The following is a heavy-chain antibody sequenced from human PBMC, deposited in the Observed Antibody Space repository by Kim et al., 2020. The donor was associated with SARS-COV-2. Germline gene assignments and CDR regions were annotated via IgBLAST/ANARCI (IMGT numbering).Heavy chain of an antibody. Sequence: GESLKISCKGSGYSFTSYWIGWVRQMPGKGLEWMGIIYPGDSDTRYSPSFQGQVTISADKSISTAYLQWSSLKASDTAMYYCARGARYCSGGSCYSDGPLPVYYYGMDVWGQGTTVTVSS. V-gene: IGHV5-51*01. D-gene: IGHD2-15*01. CDR1: GYSFTSYW. CDR2: IYPGDSDT. CDR3: ARGARYCSGGSCYSDGPLPVYYYGMDV. J-gene: IGHJ6*02.